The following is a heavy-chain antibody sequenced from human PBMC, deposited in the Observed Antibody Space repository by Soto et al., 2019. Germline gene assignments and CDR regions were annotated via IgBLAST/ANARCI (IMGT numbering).Heavy chain of an antibody. CDR3: ARDKPATGATDS. D-gene: IGHD1-26*01. CDR2: ISPYNGNT. V-gene: IGHV1-18*04. Sequence: GASVKVSCKASGFIFTNYGITWVRQAPGQGLEWMGWISPYNGNTNYEHKLQGRVTLTTDRSTNTAYLELRSLRPDDTAVYYCARDKPATGATDSWGQGTLVTVSS. CDR1: GFIFTNYG. J-gene: IGHJ4*02.